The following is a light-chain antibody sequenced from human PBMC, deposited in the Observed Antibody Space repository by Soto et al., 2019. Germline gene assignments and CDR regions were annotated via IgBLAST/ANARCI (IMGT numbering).Light chain of an antibody. V-gene: IGKV1-5*01. CDR2: DAS. CDR3: QDYSPYSWT. Sequence: DIQMTQSPSTLSASVGDTVTITCRASESISSWLAWYQEKPGKAPNLLTYDASSSESGVPSRFSGSGSGTEFTLTISSLQPDDFATYYCQDYSPYSWTFGQGTKVDIK. CDR1: ESISSW. J-gene: IGKJ1*01.